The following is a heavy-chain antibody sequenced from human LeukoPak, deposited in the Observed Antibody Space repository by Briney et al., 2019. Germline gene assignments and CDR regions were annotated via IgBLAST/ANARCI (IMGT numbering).Heavy chain of an antibody. CDR2: ISGSGTTM. V-gene: IGHV3-48*03. CDR3: ASGVLGYCSSTSCYEGVY. CDR1: GFTFSSYE. Sequence: GGSLRLSCVASGFTFSSYEMNWLRQSPGKGLEWVSYISGSGTTMYYADSVKGRFTISRDNAKNSLYLQMNSLRAEDTAVYYCASGVLGYCSSTSCYEGVYWGQGTLVTVSS. J-gene: IGHJ4*02. D-gene: IGHD2-2*01.